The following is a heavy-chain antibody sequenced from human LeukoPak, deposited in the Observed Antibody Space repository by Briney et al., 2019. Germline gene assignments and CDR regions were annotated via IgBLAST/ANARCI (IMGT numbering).Heavy chain of an antibody. CDR3: ARERIAAAGGYYYMDV. CDR2: IYSGGST. CDR1: GFTVSSNY. J-gene: IGHJ6*03. Sequence: GGSLRLSCAASGFTVSSNYMSWVRQAPGKGLEWVSVIYSGGSTYYADSVKGRFTISRDNSKNTLYLQMNSLRAGDTAVYYCARERIAAAGGYYYMDVWGKGTTVTVSS. V-gene: IGHV3-53*01. D-gene: IGHD6-13*01.